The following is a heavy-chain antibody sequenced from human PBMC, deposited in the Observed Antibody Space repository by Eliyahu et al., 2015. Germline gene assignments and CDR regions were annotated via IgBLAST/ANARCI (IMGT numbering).Heavy chain of an antibody. CDR3: ARPDHSSSWMNEGVNLDWVDP. CDR2: INPNSGGT. Sequence: YTFTDYYIHWVRQAPGHGLEWMGWINPNSGGTNYAPKFQGRVTMTRDTSINTAYLELSRLTSDDTAVYFCARPDHSSSWMNEGVNLDWVDPWGQGTLVTVSS. V-gene: IGHV1-2*02. J-gene: IGHJ5*02. CDR1: YTFTDYY. D-gene: IGHD6-13*01.